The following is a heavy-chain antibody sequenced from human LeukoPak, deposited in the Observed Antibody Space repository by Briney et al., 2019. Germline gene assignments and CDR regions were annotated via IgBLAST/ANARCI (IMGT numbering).Heavy chain of an antibody. J-gene: IGHJ4*02. V-gene: IGHV3-48*03. Sequence: GGSLRLSCAASGFTFSNYAMSWVRQAPGKGLEWVSYISSSGSTIYYADSVKGRFTISRDNAKNSLYLQMNSLRAEDTAVYYCAKIAAPGTYFDCWGQGTLVTVSS. CDR3: AKIAAPGTYFDC. D-gene: IGHD6-13*01. CDR1: GFTFSNYA. CDR2: ISSSGSTI.